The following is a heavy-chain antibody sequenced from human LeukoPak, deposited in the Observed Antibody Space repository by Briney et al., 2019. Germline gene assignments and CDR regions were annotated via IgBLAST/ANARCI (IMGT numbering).Heavy chain of an antibody. CDR2: IYPGDSDT. Sequence: GESLKISCKGSGYRFTDFWIGWVRQMPGRGLEWMGIIYPGDSDTNYSPSFQGQVTISADKSISTAYLQWSSLKASDTAMYYCARHFPLLWFGELSVDYWGQGTLVTVSS. V-gene: IGHV5-51*01. D-gene: IGHD3-10*01. CDR1: GYRFTDFW. J-gene: IGHJ4*02. CDR3: ARHFPLLWFGELSVDY.